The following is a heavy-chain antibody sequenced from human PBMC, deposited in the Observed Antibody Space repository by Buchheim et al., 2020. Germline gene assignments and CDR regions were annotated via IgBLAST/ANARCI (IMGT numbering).Heavy chain of an antibody. CDR1: GGSISSGGYY. CDR3: ASWSLGDYAGDPKAGFDY. V-gene: IGHV4-31*03. Sequence: QVQLQESGPGLVKPSQTLSLTCSVSGGSISSGGYYWSWIRQHPGKGLEWIGYIYYSGGANYNPSLKSRVIILIDTSRNQFSLKLSSVTAADTAVYYCASWSLGDYAGDPKAGFDYWGQGTL. D-gene: IGHD4-17*01. CDR2: IYYSGGA. J-gene: IGHJ4*02.